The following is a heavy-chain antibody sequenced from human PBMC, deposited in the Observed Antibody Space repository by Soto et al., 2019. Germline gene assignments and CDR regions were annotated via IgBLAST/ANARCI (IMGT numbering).Heavy chain of an antibody. CDR3: TRGWGHDSADYYYAY. CDR2: IIPMFGTA. Sequence: QVQLVQSGAEVKKPGSSVKVSCTASGGTFSRYAISWVRQAPGQGLEWMGGIIPMFGTANYAQKFKGRVTITADESTSTAYMELRSLSSVDTALYYCTRGWGHDSADYYYAYWGQGTLISVSS. V-gene: IGHV1-69*01. CDR1: GGTFSRYA. J-gene: IGHJ4*02. D-gene: IGHD3-22*01.